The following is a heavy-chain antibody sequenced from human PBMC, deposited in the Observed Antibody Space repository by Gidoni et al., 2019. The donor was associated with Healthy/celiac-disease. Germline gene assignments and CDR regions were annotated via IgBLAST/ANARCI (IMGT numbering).Heavy chain of an antibody. V-gene: IGHV1-46*01. D-gene: IGHD3-22*01. CDR2: INPSGGST. CDR3: ARAQGGYYDSSGYYLDY. CDR1: GYTFPSYY. J-gene: IGHJ4*02. Sequence: QVQLVQSGAEVKKPGASVKVSCKASGYTFPSYYMHWVRQAPGQGLEWMGIINPSGGSTSYAQKFQGRVTMTRDTSTSTVYMELSSLRSEDTAVYYCARAQGGYYDSSGYYLDYWGQGTLVTVSS.